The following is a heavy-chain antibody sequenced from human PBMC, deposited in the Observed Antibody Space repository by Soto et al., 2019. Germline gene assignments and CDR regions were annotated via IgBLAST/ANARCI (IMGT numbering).Heavy chain of an antibody. CDR1: GFNFNNYA. D-gene: IGHD2-21*02. CDR3: EKAGGGGDYYCGLDV. CDR2: VSFDGSST. Sequence: QVQVVESGGGVVRPGRSLRLSCAASGFNFNNYAMHWVRQAPGKGLEWVAVVSFDGSSTYYADSVKGRFTISRDSSNNKVSLQMSSLTNEDGAGLYCEKAGGGGDYYCGLDVGGKGTTVTVPS. J-gene: IGHJ6*04. V-gene: IGHV3-30*18.